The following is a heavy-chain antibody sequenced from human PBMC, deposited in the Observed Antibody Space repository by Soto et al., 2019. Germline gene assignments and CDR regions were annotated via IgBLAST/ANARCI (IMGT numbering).Heavy chain of an antibody. V-gene: IGHV1-69*02. D-gene: IGHD6-13*01. J-gene: IGHJ5*02. CDR1: GGTFSSYT. CDR3: ARVGGIAAAGTAPFDP. Sequence: QVQLVQSGAEVKKPGSSVKVSCKASGGTFSSYTISWVRQAPGQGLEWMGRIIPILGIANYAQKFQDRVTITAEKSTSAAYMGLSSLRSEDTAVYYCARVGGIAAAGTAPFDPWGQGTLVTVSS. CDR2: IIPILGIA.